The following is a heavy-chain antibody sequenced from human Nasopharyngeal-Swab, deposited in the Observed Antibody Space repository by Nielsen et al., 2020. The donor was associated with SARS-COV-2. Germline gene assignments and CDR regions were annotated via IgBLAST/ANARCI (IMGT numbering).Heavy chain of an antibody. CDR3: TAGVGTSDHDY. Sequence: GESLKIPCAGSGFTFSKAWMSWVRQAPGKGLEWVGRIKSETDGRTRDYAAPVKGRFAISRDDSKHTLYLQMNSLQTEDTAVYYCTAGVGTSDHDYWGQGALVTVSS. D-gene: IGHD1-26*01. V-gene: IGHV3-15*01. CDR2: IKSETDGRTR. J-gene: IGHJ4*02. CDR1: GFTFSKAW.